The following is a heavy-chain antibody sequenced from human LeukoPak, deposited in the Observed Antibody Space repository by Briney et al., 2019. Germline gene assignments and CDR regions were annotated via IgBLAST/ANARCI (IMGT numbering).Heavy chain of an antibody. CDR3: AKGARTYYDFWSGSGEEYFQH. CDR1: GFTFSSYA. J-gene: IGHJ1*01. CDR2: ISYDGSNK. D-gene: IGHD3-3*01. V-gene: IGHV3-30*18. Sequence: PGGSLRLSCAASGFTFSSYAMSWVRQAPGKGLEWVAVISYDGSNKYYADSVKGRFTISRDNSKYTLYLQMNSLRAEDTAVYYCAKGARTYYDFWSGSGEEYFQHWGQGTLVTVSS.